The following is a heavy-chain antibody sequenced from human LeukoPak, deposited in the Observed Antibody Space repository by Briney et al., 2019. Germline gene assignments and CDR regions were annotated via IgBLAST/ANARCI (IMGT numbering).Heavy chain of an antibody. CDR1: GFTFSSYA. Sequence: GGSLRLSCAASGFTFSSYAMSWVRQAPGKGLEWVSAISGSGGSTYFADSVKGRFTISRDSSKNTLYLQMNSLRVEDTAVYYCAKGARIAAAGPYFGMDVWGQGTTVTVSS. J-gene: IGHJ6*02. CDR3: AKGARIAAAGPYFGMDV. D-gene: IGHD6-13*01. V-gene: IGHV3-23*01. CDR2: ISGSGGST.